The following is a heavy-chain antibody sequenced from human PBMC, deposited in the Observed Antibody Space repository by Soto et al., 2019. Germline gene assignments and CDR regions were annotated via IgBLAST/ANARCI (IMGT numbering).Heavy chain of an antibody. CDR1: GYTLTSYY. Sequence: ASVKVSCKASGYTLTSYYMHWVRQAPGQGLEWVGIINPSGGDTSYAQRFQGRVTMTGDTSTSTVYMELTSLRYEDTAVYYCARGPLYSSSWSFDYWGQGTRVTVSS. CDR2: INPSGGDT. CDR3: ARGPLYSSSWSFDY. J-gene: IGHJ4*02. V-gene: IGHV1-46*01. D-gene: IGHD6-13*01.